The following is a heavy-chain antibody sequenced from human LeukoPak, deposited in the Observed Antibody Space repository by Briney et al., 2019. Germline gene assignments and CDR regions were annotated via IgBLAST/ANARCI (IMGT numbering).Heavy chain of an antibody. V-gene: IGHV3-23*01. CDR3: AKDIGKEGASLFDY. D-gene: IGHD1-26*01. Sequence: GGSLRLSCAASGFTFSSYGMSWVRQAPGKGLEWVSAISGSGGSTYYADSVKGRFTISRDNSKNTLYLQMNSLRAEDTAVYYCAKDIGKEGASLFDYWGQGTLVTVSS. J-gene: IGHJ4*02. CDR2: ISGSGGST. CDR1: GFTFSSYG.